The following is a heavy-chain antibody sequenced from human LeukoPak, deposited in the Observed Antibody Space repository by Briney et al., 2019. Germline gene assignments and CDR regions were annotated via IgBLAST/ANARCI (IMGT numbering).Heavy chain of an antibody. CDR2: IIPIFGTA. D-gene: IGHD3-10*01. J-gene: IGHJ4*02. CDR3: ARVKGSGSYYKKYYFDY. CDR1: GYTFTGYY. V-gene: IGHV1-69*13. Sequence: SVKVSCKTSGYTFTGYYMHWVRQAPGQGLEWMGGIIPIFGTANYAQKFQGRVTITADESTSTAYMELSSLRSEDTAVYYCARVKGSGSYYKKYYFDYWGQGTLVTVSS.